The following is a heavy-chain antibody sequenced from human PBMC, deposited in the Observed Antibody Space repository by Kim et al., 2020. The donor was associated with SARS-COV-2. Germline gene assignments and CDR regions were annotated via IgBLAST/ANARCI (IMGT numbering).Heavy chain of an antibody. J-gene: IGHJ3*02. CDR1: GFAFGDYA. D-gene: IGHD3-10*01. V-gene: IGHV3-9*01. CDR2: LSWNSASV. Sequence: GVSLRLSCAASGFAFGDYAMHWVRQVPGKGLEWVSGLSWNSASVTYLDSVKGRFTISRDNAKHSLYLQMNTLRSEDTALYYCAKVLLRGVIPRDYDAFDIWGQGPWVSVSS. CDR3: AKVLLRGVIPRDYDAFDI.